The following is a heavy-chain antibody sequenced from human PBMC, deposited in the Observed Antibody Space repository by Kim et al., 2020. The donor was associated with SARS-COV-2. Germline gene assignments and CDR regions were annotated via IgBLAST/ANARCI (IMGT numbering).Heavy chain of an antibody. Sequence: YYNPSLKSRVTLSVETSKNQFSLKLRSVTAADTAVFYCARHLSGSSWFDYWGQGSLVTVSS. V-gene: IGHV4-39*01. CDR3: ARHLSGSSWFDY. J-gene: IGHJ4*02. D-gene: IGHD6-13*01.